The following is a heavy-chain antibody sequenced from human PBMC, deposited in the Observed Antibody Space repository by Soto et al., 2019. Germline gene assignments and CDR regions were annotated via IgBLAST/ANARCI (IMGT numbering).Heavy chain of an antibody. Sequence: SETLSLTCTVSGGSVSSGSYYWSWIRQPPGKGLEWIGYIYYSGSTNYNPSLKSRVTISVDTSKNQFSLKLSSVTAADTAVYYCAREPYCGGDCSGASWFHPWGQGTLVTVSS. V-gene: IGHV4-61*01. D-gene: IGHD2-21*02. J-gene: IGHJ5*02. CDR2: IYYSGST. CDR3: AREPYCGGDCSGASWFHP. CDR1: GGSVSSGSYY.